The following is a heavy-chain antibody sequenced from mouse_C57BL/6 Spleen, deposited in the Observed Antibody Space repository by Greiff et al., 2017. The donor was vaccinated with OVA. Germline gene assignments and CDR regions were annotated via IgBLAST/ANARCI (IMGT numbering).Heavy chain of an antibody. V-gene: IGHV5-9*01. CDR1: GFTFSRYT. J-gene: IGHJ4*01. CDR3: ARLAYQGAMDD. Sequence: DVMLVESGGGLVKPGGSLKLSCAASGFTFSRYTMSWVRQTPEKRLEWVATISGGGGNTYYPDSVKGRFTISRDNAKNTLDLQMSSLRSEETAWYYCARLAYQGAMDDWGQGTSVTVSS. D-gene: IGHD2-10*01. CDR2: ISGGGGNT.